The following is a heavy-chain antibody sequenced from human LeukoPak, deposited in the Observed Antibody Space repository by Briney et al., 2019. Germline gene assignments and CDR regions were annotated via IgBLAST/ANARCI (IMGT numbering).Heavy chain of an antibody. CDR1: GYTFTGYY. Sequence: ASVNVSCKASGYTFTGYYMHWVRQAPGQGLEWMGWINPNSGGTNYAQKFQGRVTMTRDMSTSTVYMELSSLRSEDTAVYYCARGEYSSSSPHFDYWGQGTLVTVSS. D-gene: IGHD6-6*01. J-gene: IGHJ4*02. CDR3: ARGEYSSSSPHFDY. V-gene: IGHV1-2*02. CDR2: INPNSGGT.